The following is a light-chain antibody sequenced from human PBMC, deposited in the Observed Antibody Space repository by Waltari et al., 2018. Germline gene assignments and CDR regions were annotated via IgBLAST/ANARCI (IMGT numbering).Light chain of an antibody. J-gene: IGLJ2*01. CDR2: LDGGGGH. V-gene: IGLV4-69*01. CDR3: QTWDPDTVV. Sequence: QLAVTHSPSASASLGASVKLTCTLSSEHSAYAIAWHQHQPGKGPRFLMKLDGGGGHTKGDGIPDRFSGCSSGAERYRSIASRQYEDESAYYCQTWDPDTVVFGGGTKLTV. CDR1: SEHSAYA.